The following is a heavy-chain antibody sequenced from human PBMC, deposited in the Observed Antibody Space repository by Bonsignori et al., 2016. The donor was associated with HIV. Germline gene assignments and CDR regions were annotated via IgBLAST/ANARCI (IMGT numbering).Heavy chain of an antibody. D-gene: IGHD6-13*01. CDR1: GGSISSYY. Sequence: SETLSLTCTVSGGSISSYYWSWIRQPAGKGLEWIGRIYTSGSTNYNPSLKSRVTMSVDTSKNQFSLKLSSVTAADTAVYYCARDLYSSSWYYFDYWGPGEPWSPSPQ. CDR2: IYTSGST. J-gene: IGHJ4*02. V-gene: IGHV4-4*07. CDR3: ARDLYSSSWYYFDY.